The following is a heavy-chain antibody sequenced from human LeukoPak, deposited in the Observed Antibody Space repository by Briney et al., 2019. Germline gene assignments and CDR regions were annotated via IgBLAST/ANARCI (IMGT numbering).Heavy chain of an antibody. CDR1: GFTFTIFG. Sequence: TGGSLRLSCAASGFTFTIFGLNWVRQAPGKGPEWVSYIDARSGITYYADSVQGRFTISRDDARESVFLQMDGLRVDDTAVYYCARDAVGIYRIIDYWGQGTLVTVSS. D-gene: IGHD6-13*01. V-gene: IGHV3-48*01. CDR3: ARDAVGIYRIIDY. CDR2: IDARSGIT. J-gene: IGHJ4*02.